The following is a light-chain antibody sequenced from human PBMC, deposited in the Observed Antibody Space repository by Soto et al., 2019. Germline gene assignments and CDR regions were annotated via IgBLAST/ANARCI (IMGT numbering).Light chain of an antibody. CDR2: DAP. V-gene: IGKV3-11*01. Sequence: EIVLTQSPATLSLSPGEGATLSCRASQSVSNYIAWYQQKPGQAPRVLIYDAPNRAAGVPARFSGSGSGTAFTLTISSLEPEDFAVYYCQHRSSWYSLGPGTKVDSK. CDR1: QSVSNY. J-gene: IGKJ2*01. CDR3: QHRSSWYS.